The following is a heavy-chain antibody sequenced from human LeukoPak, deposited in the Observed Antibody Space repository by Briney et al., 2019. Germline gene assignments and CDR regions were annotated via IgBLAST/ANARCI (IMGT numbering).Heavy chain of an antibody. V-gene: IGHV3-33*01. J-gene: IGHJ3*02. CDR2: IWYDGSNK. CDR3: ARSGYEDTDAFDI. Sequence: GGSLRLSCAASGFTFSSYGMHWVRQAPGKGLEWVAVIWYDGSNKYYADSVKGRFTISRDNSKNTLYLQMNSLRAEDTAVYYCARSGYEDTDAFDIWGQGTMVTVSS. D-gene: IGHD5-12*01. CDR1: GFTFSSYG.